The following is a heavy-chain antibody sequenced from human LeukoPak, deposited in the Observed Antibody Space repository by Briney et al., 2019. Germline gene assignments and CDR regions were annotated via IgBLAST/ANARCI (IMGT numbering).Heavy chain of an antibody. Sequence: SVKVSCKASGGTFSSYAISWVRQAPGQGLEWMGGIIPIFGTANYAQKFQGRVTITADESTSTAYMELSSLRSEDTAVYYCARRGYNWNDGANWFDPWGQGTLVTVSS. D-gene: IGHD1-1*01. J-gene: IGHJ5*02. V-gene: IGHV1-69*13. CDR3: ARRGYNWNDGANWFDP. CDR1: GGTFSSYA. CDR2: IIPIFGTA.